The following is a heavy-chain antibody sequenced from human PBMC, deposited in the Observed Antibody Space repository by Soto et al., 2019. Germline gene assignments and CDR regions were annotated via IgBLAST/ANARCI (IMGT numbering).Heavy chain of an antibody. J-gene: IGHJ5*02. CDR2: INTDGSNT. CDR1: GLTFNRYW. D-gene: IGHD2-15*01. Sequence: GSLSLYRAASGLTFNRYWMHWVRHAPGKGLVWVSHINTDGSNTNYADSVKGRFTISRDNAKSTLFLQMYSLRAEDTAVYYCAREFCSGGNCYTYYFDPWGQGIPVTVSS. CDR3: AREFCSGGNCYTYYFDP. V-gene: IGHV3-74*01.